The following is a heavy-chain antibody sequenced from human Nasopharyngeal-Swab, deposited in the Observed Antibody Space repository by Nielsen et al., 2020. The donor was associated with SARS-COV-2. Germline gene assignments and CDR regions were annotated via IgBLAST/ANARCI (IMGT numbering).Heavy chain of an antibody. Sequence: ASVKVSCKASGYTFTSYYMHWVRQAPGQGLEWMGIINPSGGSTSYAQKFQGRVTMTRDTSTSTVYMELSSLRSEDTAVYYCAREGGRYCSGGSCYHFDYWGQGTLVTVSS. V-gene: IGHV1-46*01. CDR1: GYTFTSYY. CDR2: INPSGGST. J-gene: IGHJ4*02. CDR3: AREGGRYCSGGSCYHFDY. D-gene: IGHD2-15*01.